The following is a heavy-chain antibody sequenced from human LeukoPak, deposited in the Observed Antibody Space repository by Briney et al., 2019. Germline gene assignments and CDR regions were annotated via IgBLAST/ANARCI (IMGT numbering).Heavy chain of an antibody. D-gene: IGHD5-18*01. CDR2: IYYDGST. V-gene: IGHV4-59*08. CDR3: ARHTKSGYSYGFDAFHI. Sequence: SETLSLTCTVSGGSIRSYYWSWIRQPPGKGLEWIGYIYYDGSTNYNPSLKSRVTMSVDTSKNQFSLKLTSVTAADTAVYYCARHTKSGYSYGFDAFHIWGQGTMVTVSS. CDR1: GGSIRSYY. J-gene: IGHJ3*02.